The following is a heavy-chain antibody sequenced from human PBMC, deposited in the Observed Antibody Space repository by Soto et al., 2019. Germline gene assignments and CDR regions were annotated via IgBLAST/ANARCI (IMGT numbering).Heavy chain of an antibody. CDR1: GGSISSYY. Sequence: QVQLQESGPGLVKPSETLSLTCTVSGGSISSYYWSWIRQPPGKGLEWIGYIYYSGSTNYNPSLKSRVTISVDTSKNQFSLKLSSVTAADTAVYYCARVVSDLYYYYYGMDVWGQGTTVTVSS. CDR2: IYYSGST. V-gene: IGHV4-59*01. CDR3: ARVVSDLYYYYYGMDV. J-gene: IGHJ6*02. D-gene: IGHD1-26*01.